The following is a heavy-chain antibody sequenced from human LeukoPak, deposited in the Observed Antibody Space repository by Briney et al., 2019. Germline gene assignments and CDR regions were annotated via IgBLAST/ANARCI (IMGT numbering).Heavy chain of an antibody. Sequence: PGGSLRLSCAASGFTVDSNYLSWVRQAPGKGLEWVAHINPDGRDTYYVDSVKGRFTISRDNAQNSMYLQMNSLRVEDTAVYYCTSWGDTTAEYFQRWGQGTLVTVSS. J-gene: IGHJ1*01. CDR2: INPDGRDT. V-gene: IGHV3-7*01. CDR3: TSWGDTTAEYFQR. D-gene: IGHD2-21*02. CDR1: GFTVDSNY.